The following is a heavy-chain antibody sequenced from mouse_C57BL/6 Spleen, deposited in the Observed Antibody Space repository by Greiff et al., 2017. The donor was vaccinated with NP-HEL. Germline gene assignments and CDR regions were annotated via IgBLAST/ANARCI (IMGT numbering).Heavy chain of an antibody. D-gene: IGHD4-1*01. J-gene: IGHJ2*01. Sequence: VKLQESGPELVKPGASVKISCKASGYAFSSSWMNWVKQRPGKGLEWIGRIYPGDGDTNYNGKFKGKATLTADKSSSTAYMQLSSLTSEDSAVYFCASNWPDYWGQGTTLTVSS. CDR1: GYAFSSSW. V-gene: IGHV1-82*01. CDR3: ASNWPDY. CDR2: IYPGDGDT.